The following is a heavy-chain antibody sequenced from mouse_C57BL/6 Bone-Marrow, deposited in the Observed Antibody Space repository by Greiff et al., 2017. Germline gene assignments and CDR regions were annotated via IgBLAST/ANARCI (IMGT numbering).Heavy chain of an antibody. J-gene: IGHJ2*01. CDR1: GFTFTDYY. V-gene: IGHV7-4*01. D-gene: IGHD1-1*01. CDR3: VKVHYYGSSYFDY. CDR2: IRNKANGYTT. Sequence: EVMLVESGGGLVQPGASLRLSCAASGFTFTDYYMSWVRQPPGKAPEWLAVIRNKANGYTTEYTASVKGRFTISRDNSQNILYLQMNTLRAEDSATYYCVKVHYYGSSYFDYWGQGTTLTVSS.